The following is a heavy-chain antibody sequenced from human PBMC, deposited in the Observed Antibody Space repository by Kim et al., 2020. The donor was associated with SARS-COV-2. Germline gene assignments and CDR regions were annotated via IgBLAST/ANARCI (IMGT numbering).Heavy chain of an antibody. Sequence: SETLSLTCAVYGGSFSGYYWSWIRQPPGKGLEWIGEINHSGSTNYNPSLKSRVTISVDTSKNQFSLKLSSVTAAATAVYYCASLARITMVRGVIAGDFDP. CDR1: GGSFSGYY. CDR3: ASLARITMVRGVIAGDFDP. V-gene: IGHV4-34*01. CDR2: INHSGST. J-gene: IGHJ5*02. D-gene: IGHD3-10*01.